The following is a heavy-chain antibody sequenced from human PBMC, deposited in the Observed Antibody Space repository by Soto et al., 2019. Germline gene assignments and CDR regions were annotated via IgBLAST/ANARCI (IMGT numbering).Heavy chain of an antibody. Sequence: QVQLVQSGAEVKKPGSSVKVSCTASGGTFSSYAISWVRQAPGQGLEWMGGIMPIFGTANYAQKFQGRVTITADEATNTHYKELSSLRYEDTAVYYCERERREGCSGGGCCSLFAHWGQGTLVTVSS. CDR1: GGTFSSYA. J-gene: IGHJ4*02. D-gene: IGHD2-15*01. CDR3: ERERREGCSGGGCCSLFAH. V-gene: IGHV1-69*12. CDR2: IMPIFGTA.